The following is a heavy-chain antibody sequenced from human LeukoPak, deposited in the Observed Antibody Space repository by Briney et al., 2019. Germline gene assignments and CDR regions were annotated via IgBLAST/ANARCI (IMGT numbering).Heavy chain of an antibody. Sequence: SGGSLRLSCAASGFTFSSYAMSWVRQAPGKGLEWVSAISGSGGSTYCADSVKGRFTISRDNAKNSLYLQMNSLRDEDTAVYYCARDRSDFWSGYLGAYFDYWGQGTLVTVSS. CDR2: ISGSGGST. D-gene: IGHD3-3*01. CDR1: GFTFSSYA. CDR3: ARDRSDFWSGYLGAYFDY. V-gene: IGHV3-23*01. J-gene: IGHJ4*02.